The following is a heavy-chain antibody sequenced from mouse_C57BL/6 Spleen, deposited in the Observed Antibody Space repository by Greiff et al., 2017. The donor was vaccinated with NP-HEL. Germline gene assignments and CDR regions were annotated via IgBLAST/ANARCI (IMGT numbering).Heavy chain of an antibody. V-gene: IGHV3-5*01. Sequence: EVKLMESGPGLVKPSQTVFLTCTVTGISITTGNYRWSWIRQFPGNKLEWIGYIYYSGTITYNPSLTSRTPITRDTPKNQFFLEMNSLTAEDTATYYCARERDQGYFDVWGTGTTVTVSS. J-gene: IGHJ1*03. CDR2: IYYSGTI. CDR3: ARERDQGYFDV. CDR1: GISITTGNYR.